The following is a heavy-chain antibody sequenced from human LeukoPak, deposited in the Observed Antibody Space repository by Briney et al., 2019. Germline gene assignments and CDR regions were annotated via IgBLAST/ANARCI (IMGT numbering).Heavy chain of an antibody. D-gene: IGHD4-17*01. CDR1: GFTFSNAW. CDR2: FSGSGGIT. J-gene: IGHJ2*01. CDR3: AKDHGDYHTGGYFDL. Sequence: GGCLRLSCAASGFTFSNAWMSWVPRAPGKGLGWGSGFSGSGGITHSVASVKGWFAISRHNSKNTRYLQMNSLRAEDTAVYYCAKDHGDYHTGGYFDLWGRGTLVTVSS. V-gene: IGHV3-23*01.